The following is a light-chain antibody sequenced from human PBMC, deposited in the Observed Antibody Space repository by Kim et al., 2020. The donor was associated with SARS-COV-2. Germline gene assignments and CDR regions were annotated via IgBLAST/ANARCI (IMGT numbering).Light chain of an antibody. CDR1: SSNIGNNY. CDR2: RNY. V-gene: IGLV1-47*01. CDR3: AAWDDSLSGWV. J-gene: IGLJ3*02. Sequence: GQRVTFSCSGSSSNIGNNYVSWNQQLPGTAPRLLIYRNYQRPSGVPDRFSGSTSGTSASLAISGLRSEDEADYYCAAWDDSLSGWVFGGGTQLTVL.